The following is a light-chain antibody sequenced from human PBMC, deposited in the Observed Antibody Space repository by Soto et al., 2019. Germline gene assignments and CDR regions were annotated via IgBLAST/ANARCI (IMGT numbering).Light chain of an antibody. CDR3: QQYNSYV. Sequence: DIQMTQSPSTLSASVGDRVTITCRASQSISSWLAWYQQKPGKAPKLLIYDASSLESGVPSRFSGSGSGKEFTLTISSLQPDDFATYYCQQYNSYVFGQGTKVDI. J-gene: IGKJ1*01. CDR1: QSISSW. CDR2: DAS. V-gene: IGKV1-5*01.